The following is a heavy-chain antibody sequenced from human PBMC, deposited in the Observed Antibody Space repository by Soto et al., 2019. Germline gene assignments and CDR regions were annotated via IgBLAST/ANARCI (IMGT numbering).Heavy chain of an antibody. V-gene: IGHV3-30-3*01. Sequence: QVQLVESGGGVVQPGRSLRLSCAASGFTFSSYAMHWVRQAPGKGLEWVAVISYDGSNKYYADSVKGRFTISRDNSKNTLYLHMNRLRAEDTAVYYCARDSAVVITTSGFDYWGQGTLVTVSS. CDR3: ARDSAVVITTSGFDY. CDR1: GFTFSSYA. D-gene: IGHD3-22*01. J-gene: IGHJ4*02. CDR2: ISYDGSNK.